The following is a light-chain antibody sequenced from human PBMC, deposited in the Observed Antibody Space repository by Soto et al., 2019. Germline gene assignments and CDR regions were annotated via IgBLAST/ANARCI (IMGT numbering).Light chain of an antibody. CDR2: GAS. V-gene: IGKV3-15*01. CDR1: QTISND. J-gene: IGKJ4*01. CDR3: QQKNKRYPGT. Sequence: EVVMTQSPATVSVSPGERVTLSCRASQTISNDLAWYQQKPGQAPRLLIYGASTRATGVPARFRGGGSGTEDTTTISSRQSEEVAVDYCQQKNKRYPGTFGGGTKVEIK.